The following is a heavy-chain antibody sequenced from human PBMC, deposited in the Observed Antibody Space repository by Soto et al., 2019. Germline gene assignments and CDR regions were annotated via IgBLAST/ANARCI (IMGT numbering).Heavy chain of an antibody. J-gene: IGHJ4*02. Sequence: SETLSLTCTVSGGSISSGGYYWSWIRQRPGKGLEWIGYIYYSGSTYYNPSLKSRVTISVDTSKNQFSLKLSSVTAADTAVYYCARDDDGSRYTQLWGQGTLVTVSS. D-gene: IGHD5-18*01. V-gene: IGHV4-31*03. CDR2: IYYSGST. CDR1: GGSISSGGYY. CDR3: ARDDDGSRYTQL.